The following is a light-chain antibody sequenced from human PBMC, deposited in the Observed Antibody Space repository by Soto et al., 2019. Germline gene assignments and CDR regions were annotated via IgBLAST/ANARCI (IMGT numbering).Light chain of an antibody. CDR3: CAYTARTTLSWV. Sequence: QSVLTQPTSVSGSPGQSITISCTGVSSDIGGYNHVSWYQQHPGKVPRLIIYDVDNRPLGVSNRFSGSQSGNTASLTISGLQAEDEAEYYCCAYTARTTLSWVFGGGTKVTVL. CDR1: SSDIGGYNH. V-gene: IGLV2-14*03. CDR2: DVD. J-gene: IGLJ3*02.